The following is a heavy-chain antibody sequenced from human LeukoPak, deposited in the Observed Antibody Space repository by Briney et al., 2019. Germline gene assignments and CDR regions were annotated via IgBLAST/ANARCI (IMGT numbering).Heavy chain of an antibody. CDR2: ISSSSSYI. V-gene: IGHV3-21*01. CDR1: GFTFSSYS. D-gene: IGHD3-10*01. CDR3: ARLGFGELFRIDY. Sequence: GGSLRLSCAASGFTFSSYSMNWVRQAPGKGLEWVSSISSSSSYIYYADSVKGRFTISRDNAKSSLYLQMNSLRAEDTAVYYCARLGFGELFRIDYWGQGTLVTVSS. J-gene: IGHJ4*02.